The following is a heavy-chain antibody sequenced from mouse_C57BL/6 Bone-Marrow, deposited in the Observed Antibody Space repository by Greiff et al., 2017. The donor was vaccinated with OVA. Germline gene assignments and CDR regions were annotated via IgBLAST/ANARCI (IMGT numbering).Heavy chain of an antibody. V-gene: IGHV1-18*01. Sequence: VQLQQSGPELVKPGASVKIPCTASGYTFTDYNMAWVKQSQGKSLEWIGDINPNNGGTNYHQTFKGKATLTVDKSSSTAYMELRSLTSEDTAVYYCARSHGTPFADWGQGTLVTVSA. CDR2: INPNNGGT. CDR3: ARSHGTPFAD. D-gene: IGHD1-1*01. J-gene: IGHJ3*01. CDR1: GYTFTDYN.